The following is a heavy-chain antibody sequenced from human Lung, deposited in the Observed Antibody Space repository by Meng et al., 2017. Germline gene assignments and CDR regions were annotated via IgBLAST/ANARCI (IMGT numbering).Heavy chain of an antibody. CDR3: QWLSTHPPDC. Sequence: EVQLLEFGGGLVEPGGSLRLSCATSGFTFSNAWMSWVRQTPGKGLEWLGRIKSKTDGETTDYAAPVKGRFSISRDDAKNTLYLQMKSLKTEDTAVYYCQWLSTHPPDCWGQGTLVTVSS. D-gene: IGHD3-22*01. J-gene: IGHJ4*02. CDR1: GFTFSNAW. V-gene: IGHV3-15*01. CDR2: IKSKTDGETT.